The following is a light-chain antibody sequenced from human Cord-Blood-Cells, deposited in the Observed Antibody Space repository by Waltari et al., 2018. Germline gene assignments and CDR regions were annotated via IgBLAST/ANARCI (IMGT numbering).Light chain of an antibody. J-gene: IGLJ1*01. CDR1: SSDVGGYNH. CDR2: DVS. V-gene: IGLV2-14*01. CDR3: SSYTSSSTLGV. Sequence: QSALTPPASVSGSPGKSLTISCTGTSSDVGGYNHVSWYQQHPGKAPKLMIYDVSNRPPGVSNRFSGSKSGNTASLTISGLQAEDEADYYCSSYTSSSTLGVFGTGTKVTVL.